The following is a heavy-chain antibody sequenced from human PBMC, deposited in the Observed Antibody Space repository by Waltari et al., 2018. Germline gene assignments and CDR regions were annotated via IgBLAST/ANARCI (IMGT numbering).Heavy chain of an antibody. CDR3: ATSNFYPPFDF. J-gene: IGHJ4*02. Sequence: VQLQESGPGLVKPSQTLSPTCSVPGWSIPSSNYYWNWIRQSAEKGLQWIGRIYTGGSTRYNPSLESRITISMDTSQNQFSLTLKSVTAADSAVYYCATSNFYPPFDFWGQGALVTVSS. CDR2: IYTGGST. V-gene: IGHV4-61*02. D-gene: IGHD3-3*01. CDR1: GWSIPSSNYY.